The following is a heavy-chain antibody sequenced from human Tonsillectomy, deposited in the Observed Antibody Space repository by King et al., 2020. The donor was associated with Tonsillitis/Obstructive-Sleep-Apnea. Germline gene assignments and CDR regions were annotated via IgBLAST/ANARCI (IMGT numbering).Heavy chain of an antibody. CDR2: IYYSGST. CDR3: ARGSVDIVVVPAATSFDY. CDR1: GGSISSYY. D-gene: IGHD2-2*01. V-gene: IGHV4-59*01. Sequence: QLQESGPGLVKPSETLSLTCTVSGGSISSYYWSWIRQPQGKGLEWIGYIYYSGSTNYNPSLKSRVTISVETSKNQFSLKLSSVTAADTAVYYCARGSVDIVVVPAATSFDYWGQGTLVTVSS. J-gene: IGHJ4*02.